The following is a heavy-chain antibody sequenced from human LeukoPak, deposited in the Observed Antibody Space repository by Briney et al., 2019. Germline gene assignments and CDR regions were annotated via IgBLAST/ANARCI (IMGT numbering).Heavy chain of an antibody. V-gene: IGHV4-39*07. CDR2: IYYSGST. CDR1: GGSISSSSYY. Sequence: SETLSLTCTVSGGSISSSSYYWGWIRQPPGKGLEWIGSIYYSGSTYYNPSLKSRVIISVDTSKNQFSLKLSSVTAADTAVYYCAREDYYDSSGYYFGYWGQGTLVTVSS. CDR3: AREDYYDSSGYYFGY. D-gene: IGHD3-22*01. J-gene: IGHJ4*02.